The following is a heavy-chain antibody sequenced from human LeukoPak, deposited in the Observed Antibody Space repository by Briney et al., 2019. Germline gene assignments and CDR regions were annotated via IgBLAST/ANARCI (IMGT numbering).Heavy chain of an antibody. CDR2: IYYTGGT. D-gene: IGHD3-16*01. Sequence: SETLSLTCSVSGGSIISSSYYWGWIRQSPEKGLEWIGSIYYTGGTNYSPSLKSRVTISVDTSKNQFTLKLSSVTAADTAVYYCARGRYGWLPFDYWGQGTLVTVSS. CDR3: ARGRYGWLPFDY. J-gene: IGHJ4*02. V-gene: IGHV4-39*06. CDR1: GGSIISSSYY.